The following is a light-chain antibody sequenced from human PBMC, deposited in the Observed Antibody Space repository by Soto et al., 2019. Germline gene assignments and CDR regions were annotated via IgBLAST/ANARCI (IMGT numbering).Light chain of an antibody. CDR1: QSISSY. Sequence: DIQMTQSPSSLSASVGDRVTITCRASQSISSYLNWYQQKPGKAPKLLIYAASSLQSGVPSRFRGSGSGTDFTLTISSLQPEDFATYYCQQGYSTPPLTFGQGTRLEIK. CDR3: QQGYSTPPLT. CDR2: AAS. V-gene: IGKV1-39*01. J-gene: IGKJ5*01.